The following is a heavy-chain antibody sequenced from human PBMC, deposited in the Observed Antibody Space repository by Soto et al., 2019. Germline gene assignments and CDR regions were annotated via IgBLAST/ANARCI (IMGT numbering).Heavy chain of an antibody. CDR1: GYTFTSYG. J-gene: IGHJ6*02. CDR2: INPNSGGT. V-gene: IGHV1-2*02. Sequence: QVQLVQSGAEVKKPGASVKVSCKASGYTFTSYGISWVRQAPGQGLEWMGWINPNSGGTNYAQKFQGRVTMTRDTSISTAYMELSRLRSDDTAVYYCARSLGYYYYGMDVWGQGTTVTVSS. CDR3: ARSLGYYYYGMDV.